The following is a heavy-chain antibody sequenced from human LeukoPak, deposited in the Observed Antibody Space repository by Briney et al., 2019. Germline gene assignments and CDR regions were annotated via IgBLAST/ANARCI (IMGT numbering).Heavy chain of an antibody. J-gene: IGHJ4*02. V-gene: IGHV1-69*13. CDR3: ARRGGEYCGGDCYSEFDY. Sequence: GASVKVSCKASGGTFSSYAISWVRQAPGQGLEWMGGIIPIFGTANYAQKFQGRVTITADESTSTAYMELSSLRSEDTAVYYCARRGGEYCGGDCYSEFDYWGQGTLVTVSS. D-gene: IGHD2-21*02. CDR2: IIPIFGTA. CDR1: GGTFSSYA.